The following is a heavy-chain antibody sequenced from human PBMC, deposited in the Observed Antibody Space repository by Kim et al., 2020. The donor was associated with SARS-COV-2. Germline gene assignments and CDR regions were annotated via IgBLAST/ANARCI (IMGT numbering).Heavy chain of an antibody. J-gene: IGHJ3*02. CDR3: AKDLRFGELLQGSAFDI. Sequence: VKGRFTISRDNAKNSLYLQMNSLRAEDTALYYCAKDLRFGELLQGSAFDIWGQGTMVTVSS. D-gene: IGHD3-10*01. V-gene: IGHV3-9*01.